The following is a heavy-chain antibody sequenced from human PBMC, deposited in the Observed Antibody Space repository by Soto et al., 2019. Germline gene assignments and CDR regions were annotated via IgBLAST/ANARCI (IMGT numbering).Heavy chain of an antibody. V-gene: IGHV1-69*06. CDR3: ARDRETGGYYYDSSGPDAFDI. J-gene: IGHJ3*02. D-gene: IGHD3-22*01. CDR2: IIPIFGTA. CDR1: GGTFSSYA. Sequence: GASVKVSCKASGGTFSSYAISWVRQAPGQGLEWMGGIIPIFGTANYAQKFQGRVTITADKSTSTAYTELSSLRSEDTAVYYCARDRETGGYYYDSSGPDAFDIWGQGTMVTVSS.